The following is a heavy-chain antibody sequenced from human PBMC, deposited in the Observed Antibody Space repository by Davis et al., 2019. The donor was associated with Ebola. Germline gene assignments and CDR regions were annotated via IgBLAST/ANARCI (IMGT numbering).Heavy chain of an antibody. Sequence: GESLKISCAASGFTFSSYAMSWVRQAPGKGLEWVGRIKSKTDGGTTDYAAPVKGRFTISRDDSKNTLYLQMNSLKTEDTAVYYCTTPRRVPRRWGQGTLVTVSS. CDR3: TTPRRVPRR. J-gene: IGHJ4*02. D-gene: IGHD4/OR15-4a*01. V-gene: IGHV3-15*01. CDR2: IKSKTDGGTT. CDR1: GFTFSSYA.